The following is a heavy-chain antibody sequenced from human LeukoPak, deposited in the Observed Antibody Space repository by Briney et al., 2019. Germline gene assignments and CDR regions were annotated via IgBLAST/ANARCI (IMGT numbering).Heavy chain of an antibody. CDR3: AKDGGTQLWFGEFPRYYGMDV. J-gene: IGHJ6*02. CDR2: ISYDGSNK. V-gene: IGHV3-30*18. D-gene: IGHD3-10*01. Sequence: GRSLRLSCAASGFTFSSYGMHWVRQAPGEGLEWVAVISYDGSNKYYADSVKGRFTISRDNSKNTLYLQMNSLRAEDTAVYYCAKDGGTQLWFGEFPRYYGMDVWGQGTTVTVSS. CDR1: GFTFSSYG.